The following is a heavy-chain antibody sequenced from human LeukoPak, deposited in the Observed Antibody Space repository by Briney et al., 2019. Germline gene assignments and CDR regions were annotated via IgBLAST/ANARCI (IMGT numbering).Heavy chain of an antibody. Sequence: ASVKVSCKASGYTFTGYYMHWVRQAPGQGLEWMGWINPNSGGTNYAQKFQGRVTMTRDTSISTAYMELSRLRSDDTAMYYCARVRGIAAAGLYNWFDPWGQGTLVTVSS. V-gene: IGHV1-2*02. J-gene: IGHJ5*02. D-gene: IGHD6-13*01. CDR2: INPNSGGT. CDR3: ARVRGIAAAGLYNWFDP. CDR1: GYTFTGYY.